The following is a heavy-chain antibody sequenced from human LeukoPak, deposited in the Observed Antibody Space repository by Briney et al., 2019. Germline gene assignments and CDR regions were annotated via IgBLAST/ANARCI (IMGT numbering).Heavy chain of an antibody. Sequence: ESGGSLRLSCAASGFTFSRYAIHWVRQAPGKGLEWVAVISYDGNNKYYADSVKGRFTISRDNSKNTLYLQMNSLRAEDTAVYSCARDYGDHGWWFDPWGQGTLVTVSS. CDR3: ARDYGDHGWWFDP. V-gene: IGHV3-30-3*01. J-gene: IGHJ5*02. D-gene: IGHD4-17*01. CDR2: ISYDGNNK. CDR1: GFTFSRYA.